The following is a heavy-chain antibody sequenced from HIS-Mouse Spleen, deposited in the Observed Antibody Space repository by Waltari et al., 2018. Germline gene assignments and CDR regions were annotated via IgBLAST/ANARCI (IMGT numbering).Heavy chain of an antibody. CDR2: IYYSGGT. V-gene: IGHV4-39*07. J-gene: IGHJ3*02. Sequence: QLQLQESGPGLVKPSETLSLTCTVSGGSISSSSYYWGWIRQPPGKGLEWIGSIYYSGGTYYHPSLKSRVTISVDTSKNQFSLKLSSVTAADTAVYYCARVPGDYSGAFDIWGQGTMVTVSS. CDR3: ARVPGDYSGAFDI. CDR1: GGSISSSSYY. D-gene: IGHD4-17*01.